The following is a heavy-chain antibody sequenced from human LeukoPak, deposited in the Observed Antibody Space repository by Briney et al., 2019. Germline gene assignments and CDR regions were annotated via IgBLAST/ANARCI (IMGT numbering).Heavy chain of an antibody. CDR3: AKTREHDLDDL. J-gene: IGHJ5*02. D-gene: IGHD1-26*01. CDR2: ISPHNGQT. CDR1: GYVFIFYG. Sequence: ASVTVSCKASGYVFIFYGTTWVRPAPGQGLEWLGWISPHNGQTLYAHEVQDRVIMTTDASTTTAYMELRSLRSDDTAVYYCAKTREHDLDDLWGQGTLVTVSS. V-gene: IGHV1-18*01.